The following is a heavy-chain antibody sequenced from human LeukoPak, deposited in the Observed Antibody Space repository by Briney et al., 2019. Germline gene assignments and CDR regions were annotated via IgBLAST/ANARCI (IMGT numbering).Heavy chain of an antibody. J-gene: IGHJ5*02. D-gene: IGHD4-17*01. CDR1: GYTFTSYG. Sequence: ASVKVSCKASGYTFTSYGISWVRQAPGQGLEWMGWISAYNGNTNYAQKLQGRVTMTTDTSTSTAYMELRSLRSDDTAVYYCARHWGVTTYPSPLYWFDPWGQGTLVTVSS. V-gene: IGHV1-18*01. CDR3: ARHWGVTTYPSPLYWFDP. CDR2: ISAYNGNT.